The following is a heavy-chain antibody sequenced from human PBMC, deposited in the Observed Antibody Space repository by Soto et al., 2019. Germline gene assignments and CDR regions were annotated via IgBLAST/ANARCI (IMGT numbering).Heavy chain of an antibody. J-gene: IGHJ3*02. D-gene: IGHD3-10*01. V-gene: IGHV3-30*18. CDR3: AKGKGDDAFDI. Sequence: QVLLVESGGGVVQPGRSLRLSCAASGFSFSSYGMHWVRQAPGKGLEWVAVISYDGSKKYYADSVKGRFTISRDNSENTLYLQMRSLRAEDTAVYYCAKGKGDDAFDIWGQGTMVTVSP. CDR1: GFSFSSYG. CDR2: ISYDGSKK.